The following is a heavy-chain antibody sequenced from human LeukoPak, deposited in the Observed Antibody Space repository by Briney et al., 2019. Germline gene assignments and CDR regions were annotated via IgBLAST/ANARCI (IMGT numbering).Heavy chain of an antibody. Sequence: SETLSLTCAVYGGSFSGYYWSWIRQPPGKGLEWIGEIDHSGSTNYNPSLKSRVTISVDTSKNQFSLKLSSVTAADTAVYYCARLYIAVAGSYYFDYWGQGTLVTVSS. CDR2: IDHSGST. J-gene: IGHJ4*02. D-gene: IGHD6-19*01. CDR1: GGSFSGYY. CDR3: ARLYIAVAGSYYFDY. V-gene: IGHV4-34*01.